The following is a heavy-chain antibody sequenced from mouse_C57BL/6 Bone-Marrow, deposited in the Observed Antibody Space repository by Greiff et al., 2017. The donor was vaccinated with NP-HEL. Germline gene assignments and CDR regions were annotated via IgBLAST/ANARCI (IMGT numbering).Heavy chain of an antibody. J-gene: IGHJ4*01. CDR1: GYTFTDYY. V-gene: IGHV1-19*01. CDR2: IYPFNGGP. Sequence: VQLQQSGPVLVKPGASVKMSCKASGYTFTDYYMTWVKQSHGQSLEWIGVIYPFNGGPSYNQKFKGKATLTVDKSSSTAYMELNSLTSEDSAVYYCARSYDYIYYYAMDYWGQGTSVTVSA. D-gene: IGHD2-4*01. CDR3: ARSYDYIYYYAMDY.